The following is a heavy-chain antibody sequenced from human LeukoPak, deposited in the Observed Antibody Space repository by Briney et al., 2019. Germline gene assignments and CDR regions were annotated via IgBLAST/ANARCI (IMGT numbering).Heavy chain of an antibody. V-gene: IGHV3-20*04. D-gene: IGHD6-19*01. CDR1: GFTSDDYG. CDR2: INWNGGST. J-gene: IGHJ4*02. Sequence: GGSLRLSCAASGFTSDDYGMSWVRQAPGKGLEWVSGINWNGGSTGYADSVRGRFTISRDNAKNSLYLQMNSLRAEDTAFYYCARDSSGWYTNDYWGQGTLVTVFS. CDR3: ARDSSGWYTNDY.